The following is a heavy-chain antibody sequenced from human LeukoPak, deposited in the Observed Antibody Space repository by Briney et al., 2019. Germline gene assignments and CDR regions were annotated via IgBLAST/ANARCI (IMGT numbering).Heavy chain of an antibody. V-gene: IGHV1-2*02. D-gene: IGHD6-19*01. CDR2: INPNSGGT. CDR1: GYTFTGYY. Sequence: ASVKVSCKASGYTFTGYYMHWVRQAPGQGLEWMGWINPNSGGTNYAQRFQGRVTMTRDTSISTAYMELSRLRSDDTAMYYCARDREGSLWLGHDAFDIWGQGTMVTVSS. J-gene: IGHJ3*02. CDR3: ARDREGSLWLGHDAFDI.